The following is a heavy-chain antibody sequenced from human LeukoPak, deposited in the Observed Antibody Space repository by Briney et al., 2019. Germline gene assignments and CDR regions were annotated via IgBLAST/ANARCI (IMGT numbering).Heavy chain of an antibody. CDR1: GFTFSSYA. V-gene: IGHV3-30*01. CDR3: ASGVLRFLEWLLPYYYYYYYMDV. Sequence: GRSLRLSCAASGFTFSSYAMHWVRQAPGKGLEWVAVISYDGSNKYYADSVKGRFTISRDNSKNTLYLQMNSLRAEDTAVYYCASGVLRFLEWLLPYYYYYYYMDVWGKGTTVTVSS. CDR2: ISYDGSNK. D-gene: IGHD3-3*01. J-gene: IGHJ6*03.